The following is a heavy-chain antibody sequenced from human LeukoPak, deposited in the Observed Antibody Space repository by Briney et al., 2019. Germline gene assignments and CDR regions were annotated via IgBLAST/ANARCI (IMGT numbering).Heavy chain of an antibody. D-gene: IGHD5-18*01. CDR2: IYYSGST. Sequence: SETLSLTCTVSGGSISSSSYYWGWIRQPPGKGLEWIGSIYYSGSTYYNPSLKSRVTISVDTSKNQFSLKLSSVTAADTAVYYCARCGYSYGYTPGYYHYYMDVWGKGTTVTVSS. J-gene: IGHJ6*03. V-gene: IGHV4-39*07. CDR3: ARCGYSYGYTPGYYHYYMDV. CDR1: GGSISSSSYY.